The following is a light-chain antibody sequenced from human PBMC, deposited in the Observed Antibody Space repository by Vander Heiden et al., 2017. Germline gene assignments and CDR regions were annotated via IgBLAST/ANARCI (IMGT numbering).Light chain of an antibody. V-gene: IGLV2-11*01. J-gene: IGLJ2*01. CDR1: SSDVGGYNY. CDR2: DVS. CDR3: CSYAGSYTLVV. Sequence: QSALTQPRPVSGSPGQSVTISCTGTSSDVGGYNYVSWYQQHAGKAPKLMIYDVSKRPSGVPDRFSGSKSGNTASLTISGLQAEDEADYYCCSYAGSYTLVVFGGGTKLTVL.